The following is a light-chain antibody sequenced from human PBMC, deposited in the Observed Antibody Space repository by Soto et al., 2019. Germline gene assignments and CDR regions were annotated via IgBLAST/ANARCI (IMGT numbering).Light chain of an antibody. CDR1: QSVSGN. Sequence: EIVMTQSPATLSVSPGERATLSCRASQSVSGNLAWYQQKPGQAPRLLIYGASSRATGIPARFRGSGSGTEFTLTISSLQSEDFAVYYCQQYNNWWTFGQGTKVEI. V-gene: IGKV3-15*01. J-gene: IGKJ1*01. CDR2: GAS. CDR3: QQYNNWWT.